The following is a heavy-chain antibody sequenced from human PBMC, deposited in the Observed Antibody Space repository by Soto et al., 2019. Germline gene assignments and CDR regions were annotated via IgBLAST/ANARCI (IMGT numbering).Heavy chain of an antibody. CDR3: ARGRGYDCPASYCYALSGLDV. Sequence: QVQLVQSGAEVKKPGASVKVSCTASGYTFIDYYMHWVRQAPGQGLEWMGWINPSSGGTHYAQKFQGRVAMTRDTSISIVYVELSRLKSDDTAMYYCARGRGYDCPASYCYALSGLDVWGQVTRVTVSS. CDR2: INPSSGGT. D-gene: IGHD2-15*01. CDR1: GYTFIDYY. J-gene: IGHJ6*02. V-gene: IGHV1-2*02.